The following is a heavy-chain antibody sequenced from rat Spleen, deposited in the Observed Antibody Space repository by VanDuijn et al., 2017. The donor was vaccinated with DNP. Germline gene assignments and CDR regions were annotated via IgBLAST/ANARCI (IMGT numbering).Heavy chain of an antibody. Sequence: EVQLVESGGGLVQPGRSLKLSCAASGFTFSNYYMAWVRQAPKKGLEWVATISTSGSRTYYPDSVKGRFTISRDNAKSSLYLQMNSLKSEDTATYYCARYNSGYDYWGQGVMVTVSS. V-gene: IGHV5-25*01. CDR1: GFTFSNYY. D-gene: IGHD4-3*01. CDR3: ARYNSGYDY. J-gene: IGHJ2*01. CDR2: ISTSGSRT.